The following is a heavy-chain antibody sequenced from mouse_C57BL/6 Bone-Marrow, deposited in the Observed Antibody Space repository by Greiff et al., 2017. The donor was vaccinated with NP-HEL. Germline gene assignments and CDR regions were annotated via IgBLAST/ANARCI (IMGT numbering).Heavy chain of an antibody. CDR2: IDPENGDT. D-gene: IGHD2-2*01. CDR3: TPCRVTPSYAMDY. Sequence: EVQLQQSGAELVRPGASVKLSCTASGFNIKDDYMHWVKQRPEQGLEWIGWIDPENGDTEYASKFQGKAPITADKSSNTAYLQLSSLTSADTAVYYCTPCRVTPSYAMDYWGQGTSVTVSS. J-gene: IGHJ4*01. CDR1: GFNIKDDY. V-gene: IGHV14-4*01.